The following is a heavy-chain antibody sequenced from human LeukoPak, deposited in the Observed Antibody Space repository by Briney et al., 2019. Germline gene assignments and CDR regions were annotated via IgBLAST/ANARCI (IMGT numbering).Heavy chain of an antibody. CDR1: GYTFTGHY. CDR3: ARATYAFDM. CDR2: ISPNSGGT. V-gene: IGHV1-2*06. J-gene: IGHJ3*02. Sequence: ASVKVSCRASGYTFTGHYLHWMRRAPGQGHEWMGRISPNSGGTNYAQRFQGRVTMTRDTSISTAYMELSRLRSDDTALYYCARATYAFDMWGQGTMVTVSS.